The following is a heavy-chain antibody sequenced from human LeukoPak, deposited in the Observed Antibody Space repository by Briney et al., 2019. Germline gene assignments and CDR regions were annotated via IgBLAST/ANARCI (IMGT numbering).Heavy chain of an antibody. Sequence: SETLSLTCTVSGGSISSSSYYWGWIRQPPGKGLEWIGSIYHSGSTYYNPSLKSRVTISVDKSKNQFSLKLSSVTAADTAVYYCARGLAVAGTYYFDYWGQGTLVTVSS. CDR3: ARGLAVAGTYYFDY. CDR1: GGSISSSSYY. V-gene: IGHV4-39*07. CDR2: IYHSGST. J-gene: IGHJ4*02. D-gene: IGHD6-19*01.